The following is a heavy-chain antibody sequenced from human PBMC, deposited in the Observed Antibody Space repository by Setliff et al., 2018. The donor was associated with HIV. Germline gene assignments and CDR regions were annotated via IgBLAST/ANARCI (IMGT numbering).Heavy chain of an antibody. V-gene: IGHV1-46*01. J-gene: IGHJ3*02. CDR3: ARDMSGGDGYNHGAFDI. CDR1: GYTFTNYY. Sequence: ASVTVSCKASGYTFTNYYIHWVRQAPGQGLEWMGIINPSGGSTTYAQNFQGRVTMTRDTSTGTVYMELRSLKSEDTAVYYCARDMSGGDGYNHGAFDIWGQGTMVTVSS. CDR2: INPSGGST. D-gene: IGHD5-12*01.